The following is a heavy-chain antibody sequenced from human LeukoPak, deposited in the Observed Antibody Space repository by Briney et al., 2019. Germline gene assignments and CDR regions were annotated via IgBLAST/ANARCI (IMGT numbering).Heavy chain of an antibody. CDR3: ARGEYFYGSGSYGGDWFDP. CDR2: IYSTGIT. J-gene: IGHJ5*02. D-gene: IGHD3-10*01. CDR1: GGSISGYY. V-gene: IGHV4-59*01. Sequence: SEALSLTCTVSGGSISGYYWSWIRQPPGKGLELIGYIYSTGITDYNPSLKSRVTISVDTSKNQFSLKLSSVTAADTAIYYCARGEYFYGSGSYGGDWFDPWGQGTLVTVSS.